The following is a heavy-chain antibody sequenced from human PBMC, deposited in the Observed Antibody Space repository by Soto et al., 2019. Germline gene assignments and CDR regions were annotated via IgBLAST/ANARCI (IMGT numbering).Heavy chain of an antibody. V-gene: IGHV5-51*01. D-gene: IGHD6-19*01. CDR2: IYPGDSDT. J-gene: IGHJ4*02. CDR3: ARRDSGWYGFDS. CDR1: GYSFTGYW. Sequence: VESLKLSCKCFGYSFTGYWIAWVPHMPGKGLEWMGIIYPGDSDTRYSPSFQGQVTISTDKSINTAYLQWSSLKPSDTAMYYCARRDSGWYGFDSWGQGNLVTVSS.